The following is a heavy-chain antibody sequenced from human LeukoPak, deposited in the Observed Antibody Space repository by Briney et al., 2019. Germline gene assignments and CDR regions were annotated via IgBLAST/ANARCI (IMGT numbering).Heavy chain of an antibody. J-gene: IGHJ5*02. D-gene: IGHD2-15*01. CDR1: GFTVSSNY. Sequence: PGGSLRLSCAASGFTVSSNYMSWVRQAPGKGLEWVSVIYSGGSTYYADSVKGRFTISRDNSKNTLYLQMNSLRAEDTAVYYCARRKGYCSGGSCYFWFDPWGQGTLVTVSS. CDR2: IYSGGST. V-gene: IGHV3-66*01. CDR3: ARRKGYCSGGSCYFWFDP.